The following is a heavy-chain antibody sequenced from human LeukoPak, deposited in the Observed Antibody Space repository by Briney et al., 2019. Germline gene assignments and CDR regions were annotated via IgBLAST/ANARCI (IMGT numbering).Heavy chain of an antibody. CDR1: GGSISSYY. CDR3: ARDSPYSSGWYGAFDI. D-gene: IGHD6-19*01. Sequence: NTSETLSLTCTVSGGSISSYYWSWIRQPPGKGLEWIGYIYYSGSTNYNPSLKSRVTISVDTSKNQFSLKLSSVTAADTAVYYCARDSPYSSGWYGAFDIWGQETMVTVSS. V-gene: IGHV4-59*01. CDR2: IYYSGST. J-gene: IGHJ3*02.